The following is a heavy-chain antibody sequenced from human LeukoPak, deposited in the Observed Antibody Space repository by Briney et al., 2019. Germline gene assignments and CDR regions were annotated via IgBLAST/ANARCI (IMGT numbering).Heavy chain of an antibody. CDR2: INPKNGGT. CDR1: GYNFAHN. V-gene: IGHV1-2*02. D-gene: IGHD6-25*01. CDR3: VVSIQAAAIPAFDS. J-gene: IGHJ4*02. Sequence: GASVKVSCKASGYNFAHNIHWVRQAPGQGHEFMGWINPKNGGTKYAQNFQGRVTMTRDTSISTVYMELSSLGSDDTAVYYCVVSIQAAAIPAFDSWGQGTLVTV.